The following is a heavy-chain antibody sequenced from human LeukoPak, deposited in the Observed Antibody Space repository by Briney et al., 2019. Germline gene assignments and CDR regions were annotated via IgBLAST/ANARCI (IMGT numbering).Heavy chain of an antibody. Sequence: PSETLSLTCAVSGYSISSGYYWGWIRQPPGKGLEWIGSIYHSGSTYYNPSLKSRVTISVDTSKNQFSLKLSSVTAADTAVYYCARVAGAPDYWGQGTLVTVSS. D-gene: IGHD6-19*01. J-gene: IGHJ4*02. V-gene: IGHV4-38-2*01. CDR1: GYSISSGYY. CDR2: IYHSGST. CDR3: ARVAGAPDY.